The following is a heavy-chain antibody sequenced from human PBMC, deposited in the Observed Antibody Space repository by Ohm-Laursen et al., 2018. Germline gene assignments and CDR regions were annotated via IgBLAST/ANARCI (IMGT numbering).Heavy chain of an antibody. D-gene: IGHD2-21*02. CDR1: GFTFSRYE. V-gene: IGHV3-48*03. J-gene: IGHJ4*02. CDR3: ARVTEEYCGLNDY. Sequence: SLRLSCAASGFTFSRYEMNWVRQAPGKGLEWVSNISSSGNTIHYADSVKGRFTISRDNAKNSLYLQMNSLSVDDTAVYYCARVTEEYCGLNDYWGQGTRVTVSS. CDR2: ISSSGNTI.